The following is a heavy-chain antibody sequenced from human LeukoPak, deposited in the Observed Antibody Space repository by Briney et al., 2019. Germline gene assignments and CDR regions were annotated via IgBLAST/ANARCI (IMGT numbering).Heavy chain of an antibody. CDR1: GYSFTGYY. Sequence: ASVKVSCKASGYSFTGYYMHWVRQAPGQGLEWMGWINPYSGDTNYAQKFQGRVTMTRDTSISTAFMELSRLRSDDTAVYYRARSSYDSDLHIADYWGQGTLVTVS. CDR3: ARSSYDSDLHIADY. V-gene: IGHV1-2*02. CDR2: INPYSGDT. J-gene: IGHJ4*02. D-gene: IGHD3-22*01.